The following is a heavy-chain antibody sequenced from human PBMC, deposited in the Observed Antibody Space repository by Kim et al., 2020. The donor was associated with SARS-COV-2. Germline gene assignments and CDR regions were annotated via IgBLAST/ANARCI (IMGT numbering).Heavy chain of an antibody. J-gene: IGHJ6*02. D-gene: IGHD6-13*01. Sequence: GESLQISCKGSGYSFTSYWISWVRQMPGKGLEWMGRIDPSDSYTNYSPSFQGHVTISADKSISTAYLQWSSLKASDTAMYYCARLRAQQLVKGYYYYGMDVWGQGTTVTVSS. CDR1: GYSFTSYW. CDR3: ARLRAQQLVKGYYYYGMDV. V-gene: IGHV5-10-1*01. CDR2: IDPSDSYT.